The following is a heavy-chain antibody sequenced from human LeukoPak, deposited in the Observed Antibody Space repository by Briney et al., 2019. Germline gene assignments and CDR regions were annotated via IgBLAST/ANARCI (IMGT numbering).Heavy chain of an antibody. CDR1: GYTFTGYY. CDR2: INPNSGGT. J-gene: IGHJ6*03. CDR3: ARSGSPGGTWYMDV. D-gene: IGHD3-16*01. Sequence: ASVKVSCKASGYTFTGYYMHWVRQAPGQGLEWMGWINPNSGGTNYAQKFQGRVTMTRDTSISTAYMELSRLRSDDMAVYYCARSGSPGGTWYMDVWGKGTTVTVSS. V-gene: IGHV1-2*02.